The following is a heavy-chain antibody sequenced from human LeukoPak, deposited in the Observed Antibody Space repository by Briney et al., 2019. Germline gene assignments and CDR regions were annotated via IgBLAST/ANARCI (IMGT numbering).Heavy chain of an antibody. Sequence: SVKVSCKASGGTFSSYAISWVRQAPGQGLEWMGGIIPIFGTANYAQKFQGRVTITADESTSTAYMELSSLRSEDTAVYYCARVHCSGGSCYSEAFDIWAKGQWSPSLQ. D-gene: IGHD2-15*01. CDR1: GGTFSSYA. J-gene: IGHJ3*02. CDR3: ARVHCSGGSCYSEAFDI. V-gene: IGHV1-69*13. CDR2: IIPIFGTA.